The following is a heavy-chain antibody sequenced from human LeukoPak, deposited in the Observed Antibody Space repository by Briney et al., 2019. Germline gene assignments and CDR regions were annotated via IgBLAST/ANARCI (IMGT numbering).Heavy chain of an antibody. CDR1: GFTFSSYA. CDR3: AKAGYYDSSGYREGRYYFDY. CDR2: ISGSGGST. V-gene: IGHV3-23*01. J-gene: IGHJ4*02. D-gene: IGHD3-22*01. Sequence: GGSLRLSCAASGFTFSSYAMSWVRQAPGKGLEWVSAISGSGGSTYYADSVKGRFTISRDNSKNTLYLQMNSLRAEDTAVYYCAKAGYYDSSGYREGRYYFDYWGQGTLVTVS.